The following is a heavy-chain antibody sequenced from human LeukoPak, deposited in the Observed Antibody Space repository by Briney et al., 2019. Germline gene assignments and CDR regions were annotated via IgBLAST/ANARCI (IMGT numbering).Heavy chain of an antibody. J-gene: IGHJ4*02. V-gene: IGHV4-34*01. CDR1: GGSFSGYY. D-gene: IGHD4-17*01. CDR2: INHSGST. Sequence: SETLSLTCAVYGGSFSGYYWSWIRQPPGKGLEWIGEINHSGSTNYNPSLKSRVTISVDTPKNQFSLKLSSVTAADTAVYYCAREPYGDYDPYWGQGTLVTVSS. CDR3: AREPYGDYDPY.